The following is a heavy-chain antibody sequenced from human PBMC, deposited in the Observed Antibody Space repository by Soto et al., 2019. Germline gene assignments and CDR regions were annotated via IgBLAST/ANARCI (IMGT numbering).Heavy chain of an antibody. D-gene: IGHD2-8*01. Sequence: QVQLVESGGGLVKPGRSLRLSCAASGFNFSTYGVHWVRQAPAKGLEWVGVISYDGGEKYYADSVKGRFTISRDNSKDTLYLQMNSLRPEDTAVYYCANDVMGSPDYWGQGTLVTVSS. CDR3: ANDVMGSPDY. V-gene: IGHV3-30*18. CDR1: GFNFSTYG. J-gene: IGHJ4*02. CDR2: ISYDGGEK.